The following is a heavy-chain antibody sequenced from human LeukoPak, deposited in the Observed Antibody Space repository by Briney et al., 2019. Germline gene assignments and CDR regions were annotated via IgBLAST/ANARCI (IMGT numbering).Heavy chain of an antibody. CDR1: GYTFTGYY. V-gene: IGHV1-2*02. CDR3: ARETAAPVNWFDP. D-gene: IGHD6-6*01. CDR2: INPNSGGT. J-gene: IGHJ5*02. Sequence: GASVKVSCKASGYTFTGYYMHWVRQAPGQGLEWMGRINPNSGGTNYAQKFQGRATMTRDTSISTAYMELSRLGSDDTAVYYCARETAAPVNWFDPWGQGTLVTVSS.